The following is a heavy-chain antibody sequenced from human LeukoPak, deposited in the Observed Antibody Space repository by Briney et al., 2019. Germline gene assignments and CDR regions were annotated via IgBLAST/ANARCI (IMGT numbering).Heavy chain of an antibody. CDR2: FSGIGGST. V-gene: IGHV3-23*01. J-gene: IGHJ3*02. CDR3: AKDYITIFGVVGDAFDI. CDR1: GFAFSSYA. D-gene: IGHD3-3*01. Sequence: PGGSLRLSCAASGFAFSSYAMSWVPQAPGKGLEWVSAFSGIGGSTYSADSVKGRFTISRDNSKNTLYLQMNSLRAEDTAVYYCAKDYITIFGVVGDAFDIWGQGTMVTVSS.